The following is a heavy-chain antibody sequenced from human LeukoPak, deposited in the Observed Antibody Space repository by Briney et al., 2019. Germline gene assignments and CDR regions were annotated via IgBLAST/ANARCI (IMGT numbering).Heavy chain of an antibody. CDR2: ISGYNGNT. CDR1: AYTFTSYG. CDR3: ARGLRYGDYLAPLDY. V-gene: IGHV1-18*01. D-gene: IGHD4-17*01. Sequence: ASVKISCKAAAYTFTSYGISWVRQAPGQGLEGMGWISGYNGNTKYAQKLQGRVTMTTDTSTSTAYMEVRSLRSDDTAVYYCARGLRYGDYLAPLDYWGQGPLVTVSS. J-gene: IGHJ4*02.